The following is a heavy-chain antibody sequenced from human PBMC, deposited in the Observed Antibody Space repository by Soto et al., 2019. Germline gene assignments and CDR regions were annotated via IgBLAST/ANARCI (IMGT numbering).Heavy chain of an antibody. Sequence: SETLSLTCTFSGCSISSSNWWIWVRQPPGKGLEWIGEVYHSGSTNYNPSLKSRVTISVDKSKNQFSLKLSSVTAADTAVYYCATTMNWFDPWGRGTLVTVSS. CDR1: GCSISSSNW. CDR2: VYHSGST. J-gene: IGHJ5*02. CDR3: ATTMNWFDP. V-gene: IGHV4-4*02. D-gene: IGHD3-10*01.